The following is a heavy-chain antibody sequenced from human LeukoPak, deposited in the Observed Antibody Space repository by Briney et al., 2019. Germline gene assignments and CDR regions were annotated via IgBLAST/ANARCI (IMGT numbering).Heavy chain of an antibody. Sequence: GASVKVSCKASGYTFTSSYIHWVRRAPGQGLEWMGWINPNSGGTSSAQKFQGRVTMTRDTSVSTAYMELSRLRSDDTALYYCARETGYCSGGRCYFIYWGQGTLVTVSS. CDR1: GYTFTSSY. D-gene: IGHD2-15*01. CDR2: INPNSGGT. CDR3: ARETGYCSGGRCYFIY. J-gene: IGHJ4*02. V-gene: IGHV1-2*02.